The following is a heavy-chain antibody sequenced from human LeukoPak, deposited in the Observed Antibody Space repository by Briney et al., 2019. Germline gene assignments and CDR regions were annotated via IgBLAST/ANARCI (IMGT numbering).Heavy chain of an antibody. CDR1: GGSISSYY. J-gene: IGHJ3*02. Sequence: PSETLSLTCTVSGGSISSYYWSWIRQPPGKGLEWIGYIYYSGSTNYNPSLKSRVTISVDTSKNQFSLKLSSVTAADTAVYYCARVGYCSGGSCYGPFDIWGQGTMVTVSS. V-gene: IGHV4-59*01. CDR3: ARVGYCSGGSCYGPFDI. CDR2: IYYSGST. D-gene: IGHD2-15*01.